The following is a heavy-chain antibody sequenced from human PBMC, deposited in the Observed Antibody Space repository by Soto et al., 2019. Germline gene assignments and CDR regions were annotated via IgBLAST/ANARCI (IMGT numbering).Heavy chain of an antibody. Sequence: EVQLVESGGSLVEPGGSLRLSCAASGFTFNNAWMNWVRQAPGKGLEWVARIKSKTNGGTINYAAPVKGRFIISRDDSKNTLHLQMNSLKIEDTAMYFCTRDDTFDYWGQGTLVTVS. J-gene: IGHJ4*02. V-gene: IGHV3-15*07. CDR1: GFTFNNAW. CDR2: IKSKTNGGTI. CDR3: TRDDTFDY.